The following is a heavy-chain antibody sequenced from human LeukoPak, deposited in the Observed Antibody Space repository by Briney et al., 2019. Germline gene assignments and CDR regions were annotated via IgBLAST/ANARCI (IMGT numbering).Heavy chain of an antibody. CDR2: ISSSGSTI. Sequence: GGSLRLSCAASGFTFSSYEMNWVRQAPGKGLEWVSYISSSGSTIYYADSVKGRFTISRDNAKNSLYLQMNSLRAEDTAVYYCARQGAIGDAFDIWGQGTMVTVSS. V-gene: IGHV3-48*03. J-gene: IGHJ3*02. CDR1: GFTFSSYE. D-gene: IGHD2-2*01. CDR3: ARQGAIGDAFDI.